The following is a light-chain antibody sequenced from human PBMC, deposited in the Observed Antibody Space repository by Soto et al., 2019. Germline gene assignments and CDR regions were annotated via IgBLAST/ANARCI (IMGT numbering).Light chain of an antibody. Sequence: EIVLTQSPGTLSLSPGERATLSCRASQSVSSNSLAWYHQKPGQPPRLLIYGASSRATGIPDRFSGSGSGTDFTLTISRLEPEAFAVYYCQQFGSSLITFGQGTRLEIE. CDR3: QQFGSSLIT. V-gene: IGKV3-20*01. J-gene: IGKJ5*01. CDR1: QSVSSNS. CDR2: GAS.